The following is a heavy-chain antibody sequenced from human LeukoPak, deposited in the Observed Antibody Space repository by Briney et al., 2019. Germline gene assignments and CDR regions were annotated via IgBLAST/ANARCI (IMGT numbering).Heavy chain of an antibody. J-gene: IGHJ6*02. V-gene: IGHV3-64*01. CDR1: GFTFSSYA. CDR2: ISSNGGST. D-gene: IGHD3-22*01. CDR3: ARAAYYYDSSGTNPIPRGMDV. Sequence: GGSLRLSCAASGFTFSSYAMHWVRQAPGKGLEYVSAISSNGGSTYYANSVKGRFTISRDNSKNTLYLQMGSLRAEDMAVYYCARAAYYYDSSGTNPIPRGMDVWGQGTTVTVSS.